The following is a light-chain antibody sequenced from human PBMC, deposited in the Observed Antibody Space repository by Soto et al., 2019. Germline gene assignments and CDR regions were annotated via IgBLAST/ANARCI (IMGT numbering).Light chain of an antibody. J-gene: IGKJ1*01. CDR3: VPGAHWPVT. CDR2: KVS. Sequence: DVVMTQSPLSLPVTLGQPASISCRSSQSLVYSDGNTYLNWFQQRPGQSPRRLIYKVSNRDSGGPARFSGSGSGTDFTLKISRVEADDVGVYYCVPGAHWPVTFGQGTKVEIK. CDR1: QSLVYSDGNTY. V-gene: IGKV2-30*01.